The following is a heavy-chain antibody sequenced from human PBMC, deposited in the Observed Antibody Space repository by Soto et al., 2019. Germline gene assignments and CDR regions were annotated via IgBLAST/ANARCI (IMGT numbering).Heavy chain of an antibody. CDR1: GYTFTNYD. V-gene: IGHV1-8*01. Sequence: QAQLVQSGAEVKEPGASVKVSCKPSGYTFTNYDISWVRQPTGQGLEWMGWMNPNSANTGYAQKFQGRVTMTRDTSINTAYMELSSLRSEDTAIYYCARMATSGTLNWFDPWGQGTLVTVSS. D-gene: IGHD1-26*01. CDR2: MNPNSANT. CDR3: ARMATSGTLNWFDP. J-gene: IGHJ5*02.